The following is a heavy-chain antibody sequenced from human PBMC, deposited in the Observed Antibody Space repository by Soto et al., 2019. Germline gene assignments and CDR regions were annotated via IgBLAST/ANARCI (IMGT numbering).Heavy chain of an antibody. J-gene: IGHJ5*01. CDR1: GGSVCSARFY. CDR3: ARGDAINGFDS. CDR2: ISYSGST. V-gene: IGHV4-61*01. Sequence: SQPISLTCPVSGGSVCSARFYWNWIRQPPGKGLEWIGYISYSGSTNYNHHLRTRVTISADTSKDQFSRRLTSATAADTAVYDCARGDAINGFDSCAQGTRVT. D-gene: IGHD2-2*02.